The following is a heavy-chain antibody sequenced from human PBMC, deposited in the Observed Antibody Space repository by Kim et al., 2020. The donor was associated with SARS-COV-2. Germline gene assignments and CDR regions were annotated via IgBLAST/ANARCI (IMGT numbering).Heavy chain of an antibody. CDR3: ARGVDTAVVSGGYNWFDP. D-gene: IGHD5-18*01. CDR1: GFTFSGFS. CDR2: ITSSSSYM. J-gene: IGHJ5*02. V-gene: IGHV3-21*01. Sequence: GGSLRLSCAASGFTFSGFSMHWVRQAPGKGLEWVSSITSSSSYMYYADSLKGRFAISRDNAKSSLYLQMNSLTAEDTAMYYCARGVDTAVVSGGYNWFDPWGQGTLVTVSS.